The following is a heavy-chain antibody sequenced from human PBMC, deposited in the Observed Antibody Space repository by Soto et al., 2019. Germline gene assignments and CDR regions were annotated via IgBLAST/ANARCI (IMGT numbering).Heavy chain of an antibody. V-gene: IGHV4-59*01. CDR3: ARNSRYCSGGSCIYYMDV. J-gene: IGHJ6*03. CDR2: IYYSGST. CDR1: GGSISSYY. D-gene: IGHD2-15*01. Sequence: ETLSLTCTVSGGSISSYYWSWIRQPPGKGLEWIGYIYYSGSTNYNPSLKSRVTISVDTSKNQFSLKLSSVTAADTAVYYCARNSRYCSGGSCIYYMDVWGKGTTVTVSS.